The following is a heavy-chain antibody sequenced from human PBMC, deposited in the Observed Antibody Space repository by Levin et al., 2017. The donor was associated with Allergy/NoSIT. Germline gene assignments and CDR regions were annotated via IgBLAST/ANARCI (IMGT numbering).Heavy chain of an antibody. J-gene: IGHJ4*02. D-gene: IGHD1-1*01. CDR1: GFSLSSSGVS. CDR2: IYWDDNK. V-gene: IGHV2-5*02. Sequence: SFPPLFPPPPPLPLPFPFSGFSLSSSGVSVGWIRPPPGKALEWLALIYWDDNKRYIHSLQIRLTVTKDTSKNQVLLTMTNMDPLDTATYYCAHRTTEVAGGFDYWGQGTLVFVSS. CDR3: AHRTTEVAGGFDY.